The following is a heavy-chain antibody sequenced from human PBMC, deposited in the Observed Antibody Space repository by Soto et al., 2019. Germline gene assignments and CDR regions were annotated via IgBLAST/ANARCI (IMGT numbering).Heavy chain of an antibody. Sequence: NVSCKAAGFTFASSTMQWVRQGRGQRLEWIGWIVVGSGNTNYAQKFQERVTITRDMSTSTAYMELSSLRSEDTAVYYCAREYSYDILTRSDAFDIWGQGTMVTVSS. CDR1: GFTFASST. CDR3: AREYSYDILTRSDAFDI. D-gene: IGHD3-9*01. CDR2: IVVGSGNT. V-gene: IGHV1-58*02. J-gene: IGHJ3*02.